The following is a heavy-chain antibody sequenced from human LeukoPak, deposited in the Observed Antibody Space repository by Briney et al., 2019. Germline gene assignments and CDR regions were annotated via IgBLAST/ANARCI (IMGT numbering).Heavy chain of an antibody. CDR1: GGSISSYY. J-gene: IGHJ4*02. D-gene: IGHD2-2*01. CDR3: ARASGGCSSTSCPVDY. V-gene: IGHV4-59*06. CDR2: IYYSGST. Sequence: SETLSLTCTVSGGSISSYYWSWIRQPPGKGLEWIGYIYYSGSTYYNPSLKSRVTISVDTSKNQFSLKLSSVTAADTAVYYCARASGGCSSTSCPVDYWGQGTLGTVSS.